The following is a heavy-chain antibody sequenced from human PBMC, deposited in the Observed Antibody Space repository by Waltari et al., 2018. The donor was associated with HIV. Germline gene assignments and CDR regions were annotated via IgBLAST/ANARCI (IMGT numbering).Heavy chain of an antibody. V-gene: IGHV3-23*01. Sequence: EVQMLESGGGLVQPGGSLRISCAASGFTFNNYAMTWVRQAPGNGFELGSSITGSVGTIVRADSVKGLFTIARYNSKNRLYRQMSSLRGEGTAVYYCAKGSELVPAAMSLDSWGQGTLVTVSS. CDR3: AKGSELVPAAMSLDS. D-gene: IGHD2-2*01. CDR1: GFTFNNYA. J-gene: IGHJ4*02. CDR2: ITGSVGTI.